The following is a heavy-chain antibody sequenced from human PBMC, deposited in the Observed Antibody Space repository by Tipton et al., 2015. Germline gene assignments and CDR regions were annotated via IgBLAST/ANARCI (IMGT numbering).Heavy chain of an antibody. CDR1: GYSLTRHW. Sequence: QLVQSGAEVKKLEDSLKISFKGYGYSLTRHWIGWVRQMPGKGLEWMGIINPDDSDTRYSPSFQDQVTISADKSISTAYLQWNSLKASDAAMYYCARGVDSTMGTTFDYWGQGALVTVSS. V-gene: IGHV5-51*01. D-gene: IGHD1-1*01. J-gene: IGHJ4*02. CDR2: INPDDSDT. CDR3: ARGVDSTMGTTFDY.